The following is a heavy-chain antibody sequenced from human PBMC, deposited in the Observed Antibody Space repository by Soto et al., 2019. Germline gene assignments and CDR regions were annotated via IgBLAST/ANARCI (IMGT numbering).Heavy chain of an antibody. J-gene: IGHJ5*02. D-gene: IGHD1-7*01. V-gene: IGHV4-30-4*01. CDR2: IYYSGST. CDR3: ARQFGASNWNYRAWFDP. Sequence: PSETLSLTCTVSGGSISSGDYYWSWIRQPPGKGLEWIGYIYYSGSTYYNPSLKSRVTISVDTSKNQFSLKLSSVTAADTAVYYCARQFGASNWNYRAWFDPWGQGTLVTVSS. CDR1: GGSISSGDYY.